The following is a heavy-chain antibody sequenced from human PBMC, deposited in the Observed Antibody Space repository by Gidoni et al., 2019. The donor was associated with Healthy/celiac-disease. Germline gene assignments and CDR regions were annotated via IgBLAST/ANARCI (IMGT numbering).Heavy chain of an antibody. CDR1: GGSISSGGYY. CDR2: IYYSGST. J-gene: IGHJ4*02. CDR3: ARGASEITTGGVHYFDY. V-gene: IGHV4-31*03. D-gene: IGHD3-16*01. Sequence: QVQLQESGPGLVKPSQTLSLTCTVSGGSISSGGYYWSWIRQHPGKGLEWIGYIYYSGSTYYNPSLKSRVTISVDTSKNQFSLKLSSVTAADTAVYYCARGASEITTGGVHYFDYWGQGTLVTVSS.